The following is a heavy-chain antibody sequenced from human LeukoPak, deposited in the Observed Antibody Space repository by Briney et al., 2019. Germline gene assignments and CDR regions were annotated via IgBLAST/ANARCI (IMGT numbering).Heavy chain of an antibody. Sequence: GGSLRLSCAASGFTFSSYAMHWVRQAPGKGPEWVAVISYDGRDKYSADSVKGRFTISRDNSKNTLYLQMNSLRAEDTAVYYCARDPGGRSADYYFDCWGQGTLITVSS. CDR1: GFTFSSYA. CDR2: ISYDGRDK. V-gene: IGHV3-30*04. CDR3: ARDPGGRSADYYFDC. J-gene: IGHJ4*02. D-gene: IGHD3-3*01.